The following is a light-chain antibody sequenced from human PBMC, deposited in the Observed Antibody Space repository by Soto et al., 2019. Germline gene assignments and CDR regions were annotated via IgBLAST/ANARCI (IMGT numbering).Light chain of an antibody. CDR3: QQRSNWWT. V-gene: IGKV3-11*01. J-gene: IGKJ1*01. CDR1: QSVSNF. CDR2: DAS. Sequence: EIVLTQSPATLSLSPGERATLSCRASQSVSNFLAWYQHKPGQAPRLLIYDASQRATGIPARFSGSGSGTDFTLTISSLEPEDSAVYYCQQRSNWWTFGQGTKVEIK.